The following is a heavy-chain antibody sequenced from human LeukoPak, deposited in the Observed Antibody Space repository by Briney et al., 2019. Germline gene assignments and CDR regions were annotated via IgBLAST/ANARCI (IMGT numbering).Heavy chain of an antibody. CDR2: INPSAGGT. J-gene: IGHJ4*02. CDR1: GYTFTTYY. D-gene: IGHD2-21*01. V-gene: IGHV1-46*01. CDR3: AREVVATASAFDC. Sequence: ASVKVSCKASGYTFTTYYMHWVRQAPGQGLEWMGVINPSAGGTSYARKFQGRVTMTRDTSTSTVYMELSSLRSEDTAVYYCAREVVATASAFDCWGQGTLVTVSS.